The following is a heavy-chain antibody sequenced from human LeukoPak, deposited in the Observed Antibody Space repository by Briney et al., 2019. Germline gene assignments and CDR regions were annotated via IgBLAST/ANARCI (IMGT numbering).Heavy chain of an antibody. CDR3: ARGRVGYGSGSYQLFHLDY. Sequence: SETLSLTCAVFGGSVRGYYWSWIRQPPGKGLEWIGEINHSGSTNYNPSLKSRVTISVDTSKNQFSLKLSSVTAADTAVYYCARGRVGYGSGSYQLFHLDYWGQGTLVTVSS. J-gene: IGHJ4*02. CDR2: INHSGST. V-gene: IGHV4-34*01. CDR1: GGSVRGYY. D-gene: IGHD3-10*01.